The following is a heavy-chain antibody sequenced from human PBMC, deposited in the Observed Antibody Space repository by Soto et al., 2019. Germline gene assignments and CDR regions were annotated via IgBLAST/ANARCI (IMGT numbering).Heavy chain of an antibody. J-gene: IGHJ4*02. CDR2: ISSSGSTI. D-gene: IGHD3-22*01. V-gene: IGHV3-48*03. CDR1: GFTFSSYE. CDR3: ARDYYDSSGLGY. Sequence: PGGSLRLSCAASGFTFSSYEMNWVRQAPGKGLEWVSYISSSGSTIYYADSVKGRFTISRDNAKNSLYLQMNSLRAEDTAVYYCARDYYDSSGLGYWGQGTLVTVSS.